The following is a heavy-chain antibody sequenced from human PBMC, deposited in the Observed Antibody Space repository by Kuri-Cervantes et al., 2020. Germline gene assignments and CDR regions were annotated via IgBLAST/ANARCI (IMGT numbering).Heavy chain of an antibody. CDR2: IYYSGST. J-gene: IGHJ4*02. CDR1: GGSVSSGSYY. D-gene: IGHD3-22*01. CDR3: ARGGWDRSGYWGY. Sequence: SETLSLTCTVSGGSVSSGSYYWSWIRQPPGKGLEWIGYIYYSGSTNYNPSLKSRVTISVDTSKNQFSLKLSSVTAADTAVYYCARGGWDRSGYWGYWGQGTLVTVSS. V-gene: IGHV4-61*01.